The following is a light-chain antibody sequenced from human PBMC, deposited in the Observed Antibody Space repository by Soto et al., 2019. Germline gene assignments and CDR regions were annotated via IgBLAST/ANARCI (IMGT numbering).Light chain of an antibody. CDR3: TSYTSSDTYV. CDR1: SSDVGTYNY. Sequence: QSALTQPASVSGSPGQWIAISCTGTSSDVGTYNYVAWYQQHPGTAPKLLIYDVSNRPSGVSDRFSGSKSGNTASLTISGLQAEDEADYYCTSYTSSDTYVFGTGTKLTVL. V-gene: IGLV2-14*03. J-gene: IGLJ1*01. CDR2: DVS.